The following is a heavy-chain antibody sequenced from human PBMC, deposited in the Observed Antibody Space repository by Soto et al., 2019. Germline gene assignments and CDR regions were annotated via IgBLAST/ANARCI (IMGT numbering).Heavy chain of an antibody. J-gene: IGHJ4*02. CDR3: AREETYYYDSSGYYDY. CDR2: TRNKANSYTT. Sequence: GGSLRLSCAASGFTFSDPYMDWVRQAPGQGLEWVGRTRNKANSYTTEYAASVKGRFTISRDDSKNSLYLQMNSLKTEDTAVYYCAREETYYYDSSGYYDYWGQGTLVTVSS. D-gene: IGHD3-22*01. V-gene: IGHV3-72*01. CDR1: GFTFSDPY.